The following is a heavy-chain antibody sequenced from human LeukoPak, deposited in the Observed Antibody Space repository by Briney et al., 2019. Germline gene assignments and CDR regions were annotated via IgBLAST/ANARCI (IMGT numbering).Heavy chain of an antibody. CDR2: ISYDGSNK. CDR3: AKDALWFGELNWFDP. Sequence: GGSLRLSCAASGFTFSSYGMHWVRQAPGKGLEWVAVISYDGSNKYYADSVKGRFTISRDNSKNTLYLQMNSLRAEDTAVCYCAKDALWFGELNWFDPWGQGTLVTVSS. D-gene: IGHD3-10*01. CDR1: GFTFSSYG. V-gene: IGHV3-30*18. J-gene: IGHJ5*02.